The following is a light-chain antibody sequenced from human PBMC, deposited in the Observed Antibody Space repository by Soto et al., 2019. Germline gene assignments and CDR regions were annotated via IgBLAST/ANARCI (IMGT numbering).Light chain of an antibody. CDR2: KAS. J-gene: IGKJ1*01. CDR3: QQYSYFAT. Sequence: DIQMTQSPSTLSASVGDSVTITCRASQSSSSWLTWYQQKSWQAPKLLIYKASIVESGVPSRSSGSVSATEFTLTISGLQPDDSATYYFQQYSYFATFGQGTRVEVK. V-gene: IGKV1-5*03. CDR1: QSSSSW.